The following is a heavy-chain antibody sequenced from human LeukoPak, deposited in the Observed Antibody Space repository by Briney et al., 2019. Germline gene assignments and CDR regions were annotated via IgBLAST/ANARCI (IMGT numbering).Heavy chain of an antibody. V-gene: IGHV1-2*02. CDR1: GGTFSSYA. CDR3: ARAAAAIHDEAFDI. D-gene: IGHD2-2*02. Sequence: ASVKVSCKASGGTFSSYAISWVRQAPGQGLEWMGWINPNSGGTNYAQKFQGRVTMTRDTSISTAYMELSRLRSDDTAVYYCARAAAAIHDEAFDIWGQGTMVTVSS. J-gene: IGHJ3*02. CDR2: INPNSGGT.